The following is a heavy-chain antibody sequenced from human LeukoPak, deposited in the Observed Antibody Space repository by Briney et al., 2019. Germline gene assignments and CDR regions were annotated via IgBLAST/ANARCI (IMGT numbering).Heavy chain of an antibody. V-gene: IGHV3-7*03. CDR3: ARERGGAFDI. J-gene: IGHJ3*02. CDR1: GFTFSAYW. Sequence: GGSLRLSCAASGFTFSAYWMIWVRQGLGKGLQWVADIKQDGSDKYYVDSVKGRFTISRDNAKNSLYLQMNSLRAEDTALYYCARERGGAFDIWGQGTMVTVSS. CDR2: IKQDGSDK.